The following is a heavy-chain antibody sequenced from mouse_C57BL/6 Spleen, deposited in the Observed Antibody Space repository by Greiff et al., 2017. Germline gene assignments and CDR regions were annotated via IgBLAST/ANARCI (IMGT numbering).Heavy chain of an antibody. J-gene: IGHJ3*01. D-gene: IGHD2-2*01. CDR2: INPNNGGT. V-gene: IGHV1-22*01. Sequence: EVQLQQSGPELVKPGASVKMSCKASGYTFTDYTMHWVKQSHGKSLEWIGDINPNNGGTSYNQKFKGKATLTVNNSSSTAYMELRSLTSEDSAVYYLARYYGYDPAWFAYWGQGTLVTVSA. CDR1: GYTFTDYT. CDR3: ARYYGYDPAWFAY.